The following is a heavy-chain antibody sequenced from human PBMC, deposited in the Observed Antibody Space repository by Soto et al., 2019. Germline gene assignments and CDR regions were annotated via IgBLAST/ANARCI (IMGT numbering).Heavy chain of an antibody. CDR3: ASVRGGYYYAMDV. D-gene: IGHD3-10*02. CDR1: GGSISSSSYF. CDR2: IYYSGST. J-gene: IGHJ6*02. Sequence: PSETLSLTCTVSGGSISSSSYFWGWIRQPPGKGLEWIGSIYYSGSTYYNPSLKSRATISVDKSKNQFSLKLSSVTAADTAVYYCASVRGGYYYAMDVWGQGTTVTVSS. V-gene: IGHV4-39*07.